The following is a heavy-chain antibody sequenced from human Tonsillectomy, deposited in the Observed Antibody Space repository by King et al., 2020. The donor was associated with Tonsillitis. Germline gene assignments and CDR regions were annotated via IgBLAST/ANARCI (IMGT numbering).Heavy chain of an antibody. D-gene: IGHD5-12*01. CDR3: AKGGGYSGYGNFDY. V-gene: IGHV3-23*03. CDR1: GFIFSSYA. CDR2: IYSGGSST. Sequence: VQLVESGGGLVQPGGSLRLSCAASGFIFSSYAMSWVRQAPGKGLEWVSVIYSGGSSTYYADSVKGLFTISRDNSKNTLYLQMNSLRAEDTAVYFCAKGGGYSGYGNFDYWGQGTLVTVSS. J-gene: IGHJ4*02.